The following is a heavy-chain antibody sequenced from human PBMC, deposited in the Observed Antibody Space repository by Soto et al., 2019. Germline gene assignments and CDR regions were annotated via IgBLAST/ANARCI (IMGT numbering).Heavy chain of an antibody. Sequence: QVQLVESGGGVVQPGTSLRLSCSASGFSFRDFGMQWVRQAPGKGLEWVAVVSHDGSRKYYGDFVKGRFTVSRDNFNNLAYLQIYSLRVEDTGVYYCARQHDLGGLEDYWGQGTLVIVSS. J-gene: IGHJ4*02. CDR2: VSHDGSRK. D-gene: IGHD3-16*01. CDR1: GFSFRDFG. V-gene: IGHV3-30*03. CDR3: ARQHDLGGLEDY.